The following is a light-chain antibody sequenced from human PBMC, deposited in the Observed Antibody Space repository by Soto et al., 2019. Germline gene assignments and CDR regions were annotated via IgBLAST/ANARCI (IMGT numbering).Light chain of an antibody. CDR1: QSVISSY. CDR3: QHYVGPWT. Sequence: EIVLTQSPGTLSLSPGGRATLFCRASQSVISSYLAWYQQKPGQSPRLLIYGASSRATGIPDRFNGSGSGTDFTLTITRLEPEDFAVYYCQHYVGPWTFGQGTKVEMK. V-gene: IGKV3-20*01. CDR2: GAS. J-gene: IGKJ1*01.